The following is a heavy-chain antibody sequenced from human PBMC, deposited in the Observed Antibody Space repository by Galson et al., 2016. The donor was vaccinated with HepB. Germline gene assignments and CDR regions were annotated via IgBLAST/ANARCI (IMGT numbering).Heavy chain of an antibody. Sequence: SLRLSCAASGFTFTTYTMNWVRQAPGKGLEWVSYISSSSNTIYYADSVKGRFTISRDDAKNSLYLQMNSLGDEDTAVYYCARDRIYCIGGDCYSGGFDYWGQGTLVTVSS. D-gene: IGHD2-15*01. J-gene: IGHJ4*02. V-gene: IGHV3-48*02. CDR1: GFTFTTYT. CDR3: ARDRIYCIGGDCYSGGFDY. CDR2: ISSSSNTI.